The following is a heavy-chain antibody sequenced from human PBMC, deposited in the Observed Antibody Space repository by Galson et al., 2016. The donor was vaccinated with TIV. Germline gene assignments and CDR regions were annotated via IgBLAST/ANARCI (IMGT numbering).Heavy chain of an antibody. CDR3: AKGGSAFSYGYAFDM. D-gene: IGHD5-18*01. V-gene: IGHV3-23*01. Sequence: SLRLSCAASGFTFSSYAISWVRQAPGKGLEWVSIINDRGDDTYYADSVKGQFTISRDNSKNTLYLQMHSLRAEDTALYFCAKGGSAFSYGYAFDMWGQGTMVTVSS. CDR1: GFTFSSYA. CDR2: INDRGDDT. J-gene: IGHJ3*02.